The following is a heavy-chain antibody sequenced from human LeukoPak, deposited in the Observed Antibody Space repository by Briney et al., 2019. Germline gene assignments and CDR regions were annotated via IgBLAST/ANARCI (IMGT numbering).Heavy chain of an antibody. D-gene: IGHD6-19*01. V-gene: IGHV3-23*01. CDR3: AKLPSGGWPLAYYYYGMDV. Sequence: PGGSLRLSCAASGFTFSSYTMSWVRHAPGKGLEWVSAISGSGGSTYYAASVKGRFSISRDNTKKAMYLQMISLRAEDKAVYYCAKLPSGGWPLAYYYYGMDVWGQGTTVTVSS. J-gene: IGHJ6*02. CDR2: ISGSGGST. CDR1: GFTFSSYT.